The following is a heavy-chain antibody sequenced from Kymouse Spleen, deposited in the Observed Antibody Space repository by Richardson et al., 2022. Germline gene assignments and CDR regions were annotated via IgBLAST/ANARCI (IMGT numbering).Heavy chain of an antibody. CDR3: ARGHIVVVTAILNWFDP. V-gene: IGHV4-34*01. CDR1: GGSFSGYY. J-gene: IGHJ5*02. D-gene: IGHD2-21*02. CDR2: INHSGST. Sequence: QVQLQQWGAGLLKPSETLSLTCAVYGGSFSGYYWSWIRQPPGKGLEWIGEINHSGSTNYNPSLKSRVTISVDTSKNQFSLKLSSVTAADTAVYYCARGHIVVVTAILNWFDPWGQGTLVTVSS.